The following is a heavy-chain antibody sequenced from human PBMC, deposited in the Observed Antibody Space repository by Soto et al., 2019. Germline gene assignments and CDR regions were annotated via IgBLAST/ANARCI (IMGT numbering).Heavy chain of an antibody. V-gene: IGHV4-31*03. Sequence: QVQLQESGPGLVKPSQTLSLTCTVSGGSISSGGYYWSWIRQHPGKGLEWIGYIYYSGSTYYNPSRTSRVTISVATSKNQFSLKLSSVTAADTAVYYCARGVTMVRGVIHTPYFDYWGQGTLVTVSS. CDR3: ARGVTMVRGVIHTPYFDY. CDR2: IYYSGST. CDR1: GGSISSGGYY. D-gene: IGHD3-10*01. J-gene: IGHJ4*02.